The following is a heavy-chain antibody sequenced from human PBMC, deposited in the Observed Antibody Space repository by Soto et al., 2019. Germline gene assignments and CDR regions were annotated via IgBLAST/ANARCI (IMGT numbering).Heavy chain of an antibody. CDR3: ARDPSFLHSSGHHSYWYFDL. J-gene: IGHJ2*01. V-gene: IGHV4-31*03. D-gene: IGHD3-22*01. CDR1: GGSISSGGYY. CDR2: IYYSGST. Sequence: NPSETLSLTCTVSGGSISSGGYYWSWIRQHPGKGLEWIGYIYYSGSTYYNPSLKSRVTISVDTSKNQFSLKLSSVTAADTAVYYCARDPSFLHSSGHHSYWYFDLWGRGTLVTVSS.